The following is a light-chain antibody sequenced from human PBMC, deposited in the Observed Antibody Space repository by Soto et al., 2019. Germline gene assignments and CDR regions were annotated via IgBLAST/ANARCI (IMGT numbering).Light chain of an antibody. CDR1: QSVSSD. J-gene: IGKJ2*01. CDR3: FQYNDCPHRQHT. Sequence: EIVMTQSPATLSVSPGERVTLSCRASQSVSSDLAWYQHKPGQAPRLLIYGASTRATTTPARFSGSGSGTDCSLIISSLLSEDFAVYAGFQYNDCPHRQHTFGGGTKLEIK. CDR2: GAS. V-gene: IGKV3-15*01.